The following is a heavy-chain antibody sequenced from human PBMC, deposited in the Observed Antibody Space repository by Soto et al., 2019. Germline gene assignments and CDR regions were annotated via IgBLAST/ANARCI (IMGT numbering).Heavy chain of an antibody. Sequence: GGSLRLSCAASGFTFSNYGTHWVRQAPGKGLEWVAIIWHDGNNKYYADSVRGRFIISRDNSKNRLYLQMNSLRAEDTAVYYCASDLVGASDSYGLDVWGQGTPVTVSS. CDR1: GFTFSNYG. J-gene: IGHJ6*02. CDR3: ASDLVGASDSYGLDV. V-gene: IGHV3-33*01. D-gene: IGHD1-26*01. CDR2: IWHDGNNK.